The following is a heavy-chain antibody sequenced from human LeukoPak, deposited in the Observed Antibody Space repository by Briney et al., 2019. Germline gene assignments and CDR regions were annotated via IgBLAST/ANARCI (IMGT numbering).Heavy chain of an antibody. D-gene: IGHD1-1*01. J-gene: IGHJ4*02. CDR2: ISYDGSNK. V-gene: IGHV3-30*19. CDR1: EFTFSSYD. CDR3: ARDVSAVGGLERPATLGY. Sequence: GGSLRLSCAASEFTFSSYDMHWVRQAPGKGLEWVAFISYDGSNKYYADSVKGRFTISRDNSKNTLFLQMNNLRAEDTAVYYCARDVSAVGGLERPATLGYWGQGTLVTVSS.